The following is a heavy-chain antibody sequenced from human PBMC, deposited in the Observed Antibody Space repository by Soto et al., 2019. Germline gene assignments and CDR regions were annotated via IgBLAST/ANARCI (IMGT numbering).Heavy chain of an antibody. D-gene: IGHD6-19*01. V-gene: IGHV4-34*01. CDR3: ARDTRIAVAGFDY. CDR1: GGSFSGYY. CDR2: INHSGST. Sequence: SETLSLTCAVYGGSFSGYYWSWTRQPPGKGLEWIGEINHSGSTNYNPSLKSRVTISVDTSKNQFSLKLSSVTAADTAVYYCARDTRIAVAGFDYWGQGTLVTVSS. J-gene: IGHJ4*02.